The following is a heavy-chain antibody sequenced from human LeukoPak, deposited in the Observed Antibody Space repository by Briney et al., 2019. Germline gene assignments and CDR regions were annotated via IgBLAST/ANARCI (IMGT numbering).Heavy chain of an antibody. Sequence: ASVKVSCKASGYTFTGYYMHWVRQAPGQGLEWMGWINPNSGGTNYAQKFQGRVTMTRDTSISTAYMELSRLRSDDTAVYYRARDRTRSIAVAGTGLIDYWGKGTLVTVSS. CDR2: INPNSGGT. CDR1: GYTFTGYY. J-gene: IGHJ4*02. D-gene: IGHD6-19*01. CDR3: ARDRTRSIAVAGTGLIDY. V-gene: IGHV1-2*02.